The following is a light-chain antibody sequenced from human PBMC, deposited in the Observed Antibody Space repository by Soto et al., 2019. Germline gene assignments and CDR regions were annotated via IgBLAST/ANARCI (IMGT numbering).Light chain of an antibody. CDR2: DVG. J-gene: IGLJ1*01. CDR3: CSYAGSYTRV. CDR1: SSDVGGYNY. V-gene: IGLV2-11*01. Sequence: QSVLTQPRSVSGSPGQSVTISCTGTSSDVGGYNYVSWYQQHPGKAPKLMIYDVGKRPSGVPDRFSGSRSDNTASLTISGLQAEDEAAYYCCSYAGSYTRVFGTGTKVTV.